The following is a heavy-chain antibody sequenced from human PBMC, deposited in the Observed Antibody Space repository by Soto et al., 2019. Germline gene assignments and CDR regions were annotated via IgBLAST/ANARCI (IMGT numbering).Heavy chain of an antibody. V-gene: IGHV4-59*01. Sequence: LSLTCTVSGGSISSYYWSWIRQPPGKGLEWIGNIYYSGSTNYNPSLKSRVTISVDTSKNQFSLKLSSVTAADTAVYYCARERYYGMDVWGQGTTVTVSS. CDR3: ARERYYGMDV. CDR1: GGSISSYY. CDR2: IYYSGST. J-gene: IGHJ6*02.